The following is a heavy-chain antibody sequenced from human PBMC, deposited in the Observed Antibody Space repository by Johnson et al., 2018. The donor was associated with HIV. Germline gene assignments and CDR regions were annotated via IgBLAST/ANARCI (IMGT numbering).Heavy chain of an antibody. CDR3: AKGVRGSSCYDAFDI. V-gene: IGHV3-30*18. J-gene: IGHJ3*02. Sequence: QVQLVESGGGVVQPGRSLRLSCAASGFSFSSYGMHWVRQAPGKGLEWVAVISYHGNNKDYADSVKGRFTISRDNSKNTLYLQMSSLRADDTAVYYCAKGVRGSSCYDAFDIWGQGTMVTVS. CDR1: GFSFSSYG. CDR2: ISYHGNNK. D-gene: IGHD6-6*01.